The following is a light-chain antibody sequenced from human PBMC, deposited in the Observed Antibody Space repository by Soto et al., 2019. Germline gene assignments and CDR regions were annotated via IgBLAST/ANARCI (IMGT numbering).Light chain of an antibody. CDR3: LQHNSYPRT. CDR2: AAS. Sequence: DIQMTQSPSSLSASVGDRVTITCRASQGIGNDLGWYQHKPGKAPKRLIYAASSLQSGVLSRFSGSRSGTEFTLTISSLQPEDFATYYCLQHNSYPRTFGQGTKVEIK. V-gene: IGKV1-17*01. CDR1: QGIGND. J-gene: IGKJ1*01.